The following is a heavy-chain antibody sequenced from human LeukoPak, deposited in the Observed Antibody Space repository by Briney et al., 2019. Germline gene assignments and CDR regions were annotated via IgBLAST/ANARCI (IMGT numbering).Heavy chain of an antibody. CDR3: ARHGGAVILAPLDY. D-gene: IGHD3-22*01. J-gene: IGHJ4*02. CDR2: IFYSRST. CDR1: GGSISSSSYN. Sequence: SETLSLTCTVSGGSISSSSYNWGWIRQPPGKGLEWIGSIFYSRSTYYNPSLKSRVTISVDTSKNQFSLKLSSVTAPDTAVYYCARHGGAVILAPLDYWGQGTLVTVSS. V-gene: IGHV4-39*01.